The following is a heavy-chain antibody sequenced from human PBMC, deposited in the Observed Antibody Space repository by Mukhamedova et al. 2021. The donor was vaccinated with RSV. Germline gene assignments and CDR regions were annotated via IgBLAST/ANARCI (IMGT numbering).Heavy chain of an antibody. CDR3: ATASGYFDWLGAFDI. CDR2: ISKDATNK. Sequence: SSYSMHWVRQAPGKGLEWVALISKDATNKFYADSVKGRFTISRDNSKNMMYLQMNSLRAEDTAVYYCATASGYFDWLGAFDIWG. V-gene: IGHV3-30-3*01. D-gene: IGHD3-9*01. J-gene: IGHJ3*02. CDR1: SSYS.